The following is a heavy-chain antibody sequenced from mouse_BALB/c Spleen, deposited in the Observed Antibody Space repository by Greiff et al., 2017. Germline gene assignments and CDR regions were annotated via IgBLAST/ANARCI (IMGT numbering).Heavy chain of an antibody. D-gene: IGHD4-1*01. CDR1: GFSLTSYG. V-gene: IGHV2-9*02. J-gene: IGHJ4*01. CDR3: ARPGIDYAMDY. CDR2: IWASGST. Sequence: QVQLKESGPGLVAPSQSLSITCTVSGFSLTSYGVHWVRQPPRKGLEWLGVIWASGSTNYNSALMSRLSISKDNSKSQVFLTMNSLQTDDTAMYYCARPGIDYAMDYWGQGTSVTVSS.